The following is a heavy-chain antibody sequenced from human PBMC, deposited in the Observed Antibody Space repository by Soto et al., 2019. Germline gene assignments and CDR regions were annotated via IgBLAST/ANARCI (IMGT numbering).Heavy chain of an antibody. CDR3: VRWGFFRDYGEEFDF. CDR2: IDPSDSYT. CDR1: GYTFNNYL. D-gene: IGHD4-17*01. Sequence: GESLKISCQGSGYTFNNYLINWVRQMPGKGLEWTGKIDPSDSYTDYNPSFRGHVTFSADRSISTAYLQWSSLKASDTAIYYCVRWGFFRDYGEEFDFWGEGTLVTVSS. V-gene: IGHV5-10-1*01. J-gene: IGHJ4*02.